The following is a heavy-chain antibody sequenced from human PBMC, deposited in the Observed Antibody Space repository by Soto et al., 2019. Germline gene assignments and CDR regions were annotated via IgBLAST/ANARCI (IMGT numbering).Heavy chain of an antibody. V-gene: IGHV3-23*01. CDR1: GVTFSRYA. Sequence: EVQLLESGGGLVQPGGSLRLSCAASGVTFSRYAMSWVRQAPGQGLEWGSVISGSGGSTYYADSLKGRFTISRDNSKNTLYLQMISLRAEDTAVYYCAKDLVSGFGTNWFDPWGQGSLVTVSS. CDR3: AKDLVSGFGTNWFDP. CDR2: ISGSGGST. D-gene: IGHD3-10*01. J-gene: IGHJ5*02.